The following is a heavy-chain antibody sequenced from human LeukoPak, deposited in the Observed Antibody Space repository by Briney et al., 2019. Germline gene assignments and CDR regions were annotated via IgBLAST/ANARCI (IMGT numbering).Heavy chain of an antibody. Sequence: SETPSLTCTVSGGSISSYYWSWIRQPPGKGLEWIGYIYYSGSTNYNPSLKSRVTISVDTSKNQFSLELSSVTAADTAVYYCARAGVATITVDYWGQGTLVTVSS. D-gene: IGHD5-12*01. CDR3: ARAGVATITVDY. CDR2: IYYSGST. J-gene: IGHJ4*02. CDR1: GGSISSYY. V-gene: IGHV4-59*01.